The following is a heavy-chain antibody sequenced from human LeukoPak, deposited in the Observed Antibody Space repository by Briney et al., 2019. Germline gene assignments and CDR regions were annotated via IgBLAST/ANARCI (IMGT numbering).Heavy chain of an antibody. CDR3: ARDRRGVGAFDI. CDR1: GFTVSSNY. V-gene: IGHV3-66*01. CDR2: FYIGGSR. J-gene: IGHJ3*02. D-gene: IGHD2-8*01. Sequence: GGSLRLSCAASGFTVSSNYMSWVRQAPGKGLEWVSVFYIGGSRYYADSVKGRFTVSRDNSKNTLYLQMTSLRAEDTAVYYCARDRRGVGAFDIWGQGTMVTVSS.